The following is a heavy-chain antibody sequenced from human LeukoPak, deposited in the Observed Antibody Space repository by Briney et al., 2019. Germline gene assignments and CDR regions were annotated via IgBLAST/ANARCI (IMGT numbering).Heavy chain of an antibody. J-gene: IGHJ4*02. CDR2: IWYDGSNK. CDR1: GFTFSSHG. V-gene: IGHV3-33*01. CDR3: ARNSKEKNNYGYGYSYDY. Sequence: QTGGSLRLSCAASGFTFSSHGMHWVRQAPGKGLKWVAVIWYDGSNKYHADSVKGRFTISRDNSKNTLYLQMNSLRAEDTAVYYCARNSKEKNNYGYGYSYDYWGQGTLVTVSS. D-gene: IGHD5-18*01.